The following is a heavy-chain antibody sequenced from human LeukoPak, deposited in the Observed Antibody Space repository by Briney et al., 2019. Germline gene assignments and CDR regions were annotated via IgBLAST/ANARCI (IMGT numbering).Heavy chain of an antibody. J-gene: IGHJ5*02. CDR1: GGSSNYC. V-gene: IGHV4-39*01. D-gene: IGHD2-15*01. CDR2: ICYSGNT. CDR3: ANRRGGPDWLDP. Sequence: SETLSLTCTVSGGSSNYCWDWIRQPPGKGLEWIASICYSGNTYFSPSLRSRVTISVDRSQNQFSLKLTSVTVADTAVYYCANRRGGPDWLDPWGQGTLVAVSS.